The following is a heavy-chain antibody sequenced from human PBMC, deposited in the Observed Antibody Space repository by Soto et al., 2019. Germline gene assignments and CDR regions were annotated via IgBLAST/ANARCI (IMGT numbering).Heavy chain of an antibody. V-gene: IGHV3-53*04. CDR3: ARDNGYSSVPFDY. CDR2: IYSGGST. D-gene: IGHD6-19*01. Sequence: VQLVESGGGLVQPGGSLRLSCAASGFTVSSNYMSWVRQAPGKGLEWVSVIYSGGSTYYADSVKGRFTISRHNSKNTLYLQMNSLRAEDTAVYYCARDNGYSSVPFDYWGQGTLVTVSS. J-gene: IGHJ4*02. CDR1: GFTVSSNY.